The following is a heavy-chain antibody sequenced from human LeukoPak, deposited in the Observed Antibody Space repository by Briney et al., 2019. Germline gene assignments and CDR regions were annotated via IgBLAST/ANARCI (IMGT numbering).Heavy chain of an antibody. D-gene: IGHD4-17*01. J-gene: IGHJ4*02. CDR2: ISDSGGST. CDR3: AKSREDFGDPVIDY. CDR1: GFTFSSYA. V-gene: IGHV3-23*01. Sequence: PGGSLRLSCAASGFTFSSYAVSWVRQAPGKGLAWVSAISDSGGSTQYADSVKGRFTISRDNSKNTLYLQMNSLRVEDTAVYYCAKSREDFGDPVIDYWAQGSLVTVSS.